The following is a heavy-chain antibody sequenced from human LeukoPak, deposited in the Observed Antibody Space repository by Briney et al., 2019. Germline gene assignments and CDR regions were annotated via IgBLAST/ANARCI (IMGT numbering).Heavy chain of an antibody. D-gene: IGHD4-17*01. Sequence: GGSLRLSYAASGFNFDEYGMSWVPQAPGKGLEWVSGSNWNGGNTGYADSVKGRFTVSRDNASKSLFLEMNSLRVEDTALYYCARDLYGDYGFDTWGQGTLVTVSS. V-gene: IGHV3-20*03. J-gene: IGHJ3*02. CDR3: ARDLYGDYGFDT. CDR1: GFNFDEYG. CDR2: SNWNGGNT.